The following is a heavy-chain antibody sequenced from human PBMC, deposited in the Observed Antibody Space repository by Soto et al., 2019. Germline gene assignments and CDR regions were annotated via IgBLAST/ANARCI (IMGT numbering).Heavy chain of an antibody. V-gene: IGHV1-2*02. D-gene: IGHD6-13*01. CDR3: ARRGDSSSNFDY. Sequence: ASVKVSCKASGYTFTGYYMHWVRQAPGQGLEWMGWINPNSGGTNYAQKFQGRVTMTRDTSISTACMELSRLRSDDTAVYYCARRGDSSSNFDYWGQGTLVTVSS. CDR1: GYTFTGYY. J-gene: IGHJ4*02. CDR2: INPNSGGT.